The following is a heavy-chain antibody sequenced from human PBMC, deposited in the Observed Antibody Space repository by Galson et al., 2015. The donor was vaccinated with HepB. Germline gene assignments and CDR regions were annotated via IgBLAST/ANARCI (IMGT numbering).Heavy chain of an antibody. Sequence: SLRLSCAASGFTFSSYAMSWVRQAPGKGLEWVSGISGSGGSTYYADSVKGRFTISRDSSKNTLYLQMNSLRAEDTAVYYCAKVDRYGISGYSDYWGQGTLVTVSS. D-gene: IGHD3-22*01. CDR3: AKVDRYGISGYSDY. CDR2: ISGSGGST. CDR1: GFTFSSYA. J-gene: IGHJ4*02. V-gene: IGHV3-23*01.